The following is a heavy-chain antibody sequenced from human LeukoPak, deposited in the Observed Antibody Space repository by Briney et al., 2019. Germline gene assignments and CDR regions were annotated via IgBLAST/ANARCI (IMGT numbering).Heavy chain of an antibody. Sequence: GGSLRLSCAASGFTFSSYWMSWVRQAPGKGLEWVANIKQDGSEKYYVDSVKGRFTISRDNAKNSLYLQMNSLRAEDTAVYSCARLPMVRGVIISYYYYYGMDVWGQGTTVTVSS. J-gene: IGHJ6*02. D-gene: IGHD3-10*01. CDR2: IKQDGSEK. V-gene: IGHV3-7*01. CDR1: GFTFSSYW. CDR3: ARLPMVRGVIISYYYYYGMDV.